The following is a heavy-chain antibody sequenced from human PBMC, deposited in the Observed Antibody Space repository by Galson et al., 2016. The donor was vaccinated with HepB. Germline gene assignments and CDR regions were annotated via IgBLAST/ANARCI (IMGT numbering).Heavy chain of an antibody. V-gene: IGHV4-59*02. J-gene: IGHJ6*02. CDR1: GGSVSTYS. D-gene: IGHD3-16*01. CDR2: IYYSGST. Sequence: SETLSLTCTVSGGSVSTYSWSWIRQPPGKGLEWIGYIYYSGSTTSSPSLKSRVTISMDTSNNHFSLKLTSVTAADTAVYYCAREAGRVGDGLIDVCGQGTTVTVSS. CDR3: AREAGRVGDGLIDV.